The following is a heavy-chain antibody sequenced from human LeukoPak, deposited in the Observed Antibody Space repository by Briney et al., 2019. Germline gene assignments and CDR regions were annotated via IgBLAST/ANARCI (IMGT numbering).Heavy chain of an antibody. CDR3: ARLRCSGGSCYGYFDL. Sequence: SGGSLRLSCAASGFTFSTYAMTWVRQAPGKGLEWVSLISGTGGSTYYADSVKGRFTISRDNAKNSLYLQMNSLRAEDTAVYYCARLRCSGGSCYGYFDLWGRGTLVTVSS. D-gene: IGHD2-15*01. V-gene: IGHV3-23*01. J-gene: IGHJ2*01. CDR2: ISGTGGST. CDR1: GFTFSTYA.